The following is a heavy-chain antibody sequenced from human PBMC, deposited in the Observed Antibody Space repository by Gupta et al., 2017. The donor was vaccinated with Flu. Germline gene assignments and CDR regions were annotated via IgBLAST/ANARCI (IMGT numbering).Heavy chain of an antibody. D-gene: IGHD5-18*01. J-gene: IGHJ5*02. CDR1: GSYY. CDR2: IYYSGST. CDR3: ARGDTAMENWFDP. V-gene: IGHV4-61*01. Sequence: GSYYWSWIRQPPGKGLEWIGYIYYSGSTNYNPSLKSRVTISVDTSKNQFSLKLSSVTAEDTAVYYCARGDTAMENWFDPWGQGTLVTVSS.